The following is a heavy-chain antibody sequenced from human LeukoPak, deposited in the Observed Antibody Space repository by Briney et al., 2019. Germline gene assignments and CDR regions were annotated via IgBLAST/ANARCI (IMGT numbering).Heavy chain of an antibody. J-gene: IGHJ4*02. CDR2: ISGSGGTT. V-gene: IGHV3-23*01. CDR1: GFTFSIYA. CDR3: AKDRGYTSGSYFFDY. Sequence: GGSLRLSCAASGFTFSIYAMSWVRQAPGKGLEWVSAISGSGGTTYYADSVKGRFIISRDNSKNTLYLQMNSLRAEDTAVYYCAKDRGYTSGSYFFDYWGQGTLVTVSS. D-gene: IGHD6-19*01.